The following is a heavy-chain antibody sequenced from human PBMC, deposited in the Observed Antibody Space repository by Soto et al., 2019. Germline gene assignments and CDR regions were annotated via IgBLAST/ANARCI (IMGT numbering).Heavy chain of an antibody. V-gene: IGHV3-23*01. CDR2: ISGSGGST. CDR3: AKRLGPTYLGGSPEWYYFDY. D-gene: IGHD2-15*01. J-gene: IGHJ4*02. Sequence: PGGSLRLSCAASGFTFSSYAMSWVRQAPGKGLEWVSAISGSGGSTYYADSVKGRFTISRDNSKNTLYLQMNSLRAEDTAVYYCAKRLGPTYLGGSPEWYYFDYWGQGTLVTVSS. CDR1: GFTFSSYA.